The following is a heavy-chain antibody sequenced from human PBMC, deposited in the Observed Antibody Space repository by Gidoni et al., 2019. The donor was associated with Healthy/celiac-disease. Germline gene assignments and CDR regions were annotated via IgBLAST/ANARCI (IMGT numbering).Heavy chain of an antibody. V-gene: IGHV4-34*01. D-gene: IGHD3-10*01. CDR2: INHMGST. Sequence: QVQLQQWGAGLLKPSETLSLPCAVYGGSFSVYSWSWIRQPPGKGLEWIGEINHMGSTNSNPSLKSRVTITVDTSKNQCSLKLSSVTAADTAVYYCARKGSGSFRNWFDPWGQGTLVTVSS. J-gene: IGHJ5*02. CDR1: GGSFSVYS. CDR3: ARKGSGSFRNWFDP.